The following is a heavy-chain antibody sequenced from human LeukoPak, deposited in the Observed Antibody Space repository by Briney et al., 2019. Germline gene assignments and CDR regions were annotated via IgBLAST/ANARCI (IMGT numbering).Heavy chain of an antibody. Sequence: PSETLSLTCAVYGGSFSGYYWSWIRQPPGKGLEWIGEINHSGSTNYNPSLKSRVTISVDTSKNQFSLKLSSVTAADTAVYYCARVFVRVTMVRGGYMDVWGKGTTVTVSS. CDR2: INHSGST. J-gene: IGHJ6*03. CDR1: GGSFSGYY. V-gene: IGHV4-34*01. CDR3: ARVFVRVTMVRGGYMDV. D-gene: IGHD3-10*01.